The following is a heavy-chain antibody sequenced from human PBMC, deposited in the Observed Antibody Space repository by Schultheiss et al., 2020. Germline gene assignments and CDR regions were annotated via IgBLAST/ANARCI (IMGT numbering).Heavy chain of an antibody. CDR2: IYTSGST. CDR3: ARDGCSGGSCYRTTGNWFDP. CDR1: GGSISSGSYY. D-gene: IGHD2-15*01. V-gene: IGHV4-61*02. J-gene: IGHJ5*02. Sequence: SETLSLTCTVSGGSISSGSYYWSWIRQPAGKGLEWIGRIYTSGSTNYNPSLKSRVTISVDTSKNQFSLKLSSVTAADTAVYYCARDGCSGGSCYRTTGNWFDPWGKGTLVTVSS.